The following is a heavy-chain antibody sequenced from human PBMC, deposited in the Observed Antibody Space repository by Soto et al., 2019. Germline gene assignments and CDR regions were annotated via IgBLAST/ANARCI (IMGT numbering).Heavy chain of an antibody. D-gene: IGHD3-16*01. CDR3: ARSPLGYDYVRQTWREVGDSFDI. CDR2: LIHGGST. CDR1: GASLGGFH. V-gene: IGHV4-34*12. Sequence: PSETLSLTCAIYGASLGGFHWTWLRQAPGKGLEWIGELIHGGSTNYNPSLKSRVSFSLDPSKNQFSLHLMSVTAADTAVYYCARSPLGYDYVRQTWREVGDSFDIWGRGTMVTVSS. J-gene: IGHJ3*02.